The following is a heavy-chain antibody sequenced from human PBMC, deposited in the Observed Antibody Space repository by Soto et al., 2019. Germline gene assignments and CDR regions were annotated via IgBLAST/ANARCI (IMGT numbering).Heavy chain of an antibody. J-gene: IGHJ4*02. Sequence: SETLSLTCTVSGGSIISYYWTWIRQPPWKGLEWIGYIYYSGSTNYNPSLKSRVIISVDTSKNQFSLKLSSVTAADTAVYYCAGSRTAYGSGSYYRVFDYWGQGTLVTVSP. CDR1: GGSIISYY. V-gene: IGHV4-59*01. D-gene: IGHD3-10*01. CDR3: AGSRTAYGSGSYYRVFDY. CDR2: IYYSGST.